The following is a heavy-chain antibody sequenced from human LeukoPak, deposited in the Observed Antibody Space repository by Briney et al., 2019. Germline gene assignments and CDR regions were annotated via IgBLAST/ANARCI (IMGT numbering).Heavy chain of an antibody. D-gene: IGHD4-17*01. CDR1: GFTFSSYW. CDR2: IWHDGSNK. J-gene: IGHJ4*02. CDR3: ARPDYGASGDY. Sequence: PGGSLRLSCAASGFTFSSYWMNWARQAPGKGLEWVAVIWHDGSNKYYTDSVKGRFTISRDDSKNTLYLQMNSLKAEDTAVYYCARPDYGASGDYWGQGTLVTVSS. V-gene: IGHV3-33*08.